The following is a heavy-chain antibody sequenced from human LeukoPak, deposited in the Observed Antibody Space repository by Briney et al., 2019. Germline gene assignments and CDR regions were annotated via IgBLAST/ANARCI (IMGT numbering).Heavy chain of an antibody. Sequence: PSDTLSLTCTVSGGSISGSNYYWGWLRQPPGKGLEWIGSIHYSGITYYKPSLRIRVTISVDTSKNQFSLKLSSVTAADTAVYYCARPPGFSTSFWDWGQGTLVTVSS. CDR3: ARPPGFSTSFWD. J-gene: IGHJ4*02. V-gene: IGHV4-39*01. D-gene: IGHD2-2*01. CDR2: IHYSGIT. CDR1: GGSISGSNYY.